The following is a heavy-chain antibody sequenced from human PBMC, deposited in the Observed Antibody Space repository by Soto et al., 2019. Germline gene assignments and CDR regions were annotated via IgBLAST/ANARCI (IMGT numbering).Heavy chain of an antibody. CDR1: GNISTYGR. D-gene: IGHD2-2*01. CDR3: ARELTSVGPAAGYYYYGMGV. J-gene: IGHJ6*02. CDR2: IYPGECNT. V-gene: IGHV5-51*03. Sequence: GEALKISSKGAGNISTYGRSGWVRHMPGEGLGWVGIIYPGECNTRYNPNIKGQDNIPADKSISTAYLQWSSLKASDTAMYYCARELTSVGPAAGYYYYGMGVWGQGTTVTVSS.